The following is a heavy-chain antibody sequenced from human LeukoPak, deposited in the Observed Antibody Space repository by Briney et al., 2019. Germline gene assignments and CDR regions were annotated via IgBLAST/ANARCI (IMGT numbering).Heavy chain of an antibody. CDR2: ISYDGSNK. Sequence: GGSLRLSCAASGFTFSSYAMHWVRQAPGKGLEWVAVISYDGSNKYYADSVKGRFTISRDNSKNTLYLQMNSLRAEDTAVYYCARGGYSSIYFDHWGQGTLVTVSS. D-gene: IGHD6-19*01. CDR3: ARGGYSSIYFDH. V-gene: IGHV3-30-3*01. J-gene: IGHJ4*02. CDR1: GFTFSSYA.